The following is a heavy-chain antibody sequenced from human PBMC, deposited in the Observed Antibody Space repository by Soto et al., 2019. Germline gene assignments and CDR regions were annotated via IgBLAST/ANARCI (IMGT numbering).Heavy chain of an antibody. Sequence: PSETLSLTCAVSGGPLTDYYWSWIRQAPGMRLEWIGEINDSGTTNYNPSLESRVTISVDSSKNQFSLKVHSVTAADTAVYYCARNDYGDYALGSWFDPWGQGTQVTVSS. CDR1: GGPLTDYY. J-gene: IGHJ5*02. D-gene: IGHD4-17*01. CDR3: ARNDYGDYALGSWFDP. V-gene: IGHV4-34*01. CDR2: INDSGTT.